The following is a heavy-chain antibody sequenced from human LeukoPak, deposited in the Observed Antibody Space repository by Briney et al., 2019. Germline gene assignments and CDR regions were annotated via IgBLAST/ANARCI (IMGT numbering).Heavy chain of an antibody. CDR1: GYTFTSYY. V-gene: IGHV1-46*01. CDR2: INPSGGST. D-gene: IGHD6-19*01. CDR3: ARDLAVPGVLGY. Sequence: ASVKVSCKASGYTFTSYYMHWVRQAPGQGLEWMGIINPSGGSTSYAQKFQGRVTMTRDTSTSTAYMELRSLRSDDTAVYYCARDLAVPGVLGYWGQGTLVAVSS. J-gene: IGHJ4*02.